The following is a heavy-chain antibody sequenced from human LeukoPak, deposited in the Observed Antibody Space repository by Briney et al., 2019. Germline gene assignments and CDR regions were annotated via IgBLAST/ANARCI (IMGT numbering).Heavy chain of an antibody. V-gene: IGHV4-34*01. Sequence: SETLSLTCAVDGGSFSGYYWSWIRQPPGKGLEWIGEINHSGSTNYNPSLKSRVTISVDTSKNQFSLKLSSVTAADTAVYYCARVDIVATRTLDHWGQGTLVTVSS. CDR1: GGSFSGYY. CDR2: INHSGST. J-gene: IGHJ4*02. D-gene: IGHD5-12*01. CDR3: ARVDIVATRTLDH.